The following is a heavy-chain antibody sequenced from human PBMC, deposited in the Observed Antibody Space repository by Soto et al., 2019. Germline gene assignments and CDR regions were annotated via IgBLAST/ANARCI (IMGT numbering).Heavy chain of an antibody. CDR3: ARYLCVGDCQGFDI. Sequence: QVQLQESGPGLVKPSETLSLTCTVTGGSISGYYWSCIRQPTGKGLVWIGSIFYTGRTNSNPSLMLRVTMTVHTSKNQFPLKLISVTAAGTAVYYCARYLCVGDCQGFDIWGQGTRVTVSS. CDR1: GGSISGYY. D-gene: IGHD2-21*02. J-gene: IGHJ3*02. V-gene: IGHV4-59*01. CDR2: IFYTGRT.